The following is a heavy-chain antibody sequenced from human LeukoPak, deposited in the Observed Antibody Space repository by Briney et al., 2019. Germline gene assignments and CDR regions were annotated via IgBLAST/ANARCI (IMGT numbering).Heavy chain of an antibody. CDR3: ARQRTYYYDSSGYVDAFDI. V-gene: IGHV3-48*03. CDR1: GFTFSSYE. J-gene: IGHJ3*02. D-gene: IGHD3-22*01. Sequence: GGSLRLSCAASGFTFSSYEMNWVRQAPGKGLEWVSYISSSGSTIYYAASVKGRFTISRDNAKNSLYLQMNSLRAEDTAVYYCARQRTYYYDSSGYVDAFDIGGQGTMVTVSS. CDR2: ISSSGSTI.